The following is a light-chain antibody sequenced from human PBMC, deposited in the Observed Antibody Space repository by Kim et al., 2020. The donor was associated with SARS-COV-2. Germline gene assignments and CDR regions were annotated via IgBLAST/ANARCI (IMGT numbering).Light chain of an antibody. Sequence: SVSPGERAPLSCRASQSVSSNLAWYQQKPGQAPRLLIYGASTRATGIPARFSGSGSGTEFTLTISSLQSEDFAVYYCQQYNNWPPRFGQGTKLEI. J-gene: IGKJ2*03. CDR1: QSVSSN. CDR3: QQYNNWPPR. CDR2: GAS. V-gene: IGKV3-15*01.